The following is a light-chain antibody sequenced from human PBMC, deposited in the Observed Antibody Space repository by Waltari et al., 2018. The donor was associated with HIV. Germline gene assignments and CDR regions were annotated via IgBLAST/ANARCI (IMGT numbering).Light chain of an antibody. CDR2: GNT. J-gene: IGLJ1*01. Sequence: QSVLTQPPSVSGAPGQRVTISCTGSSSNIGAGYDVHWFQQLPGTAPNLLIYGNTNRPSGGHYRFSGSKSGTSASLAITGLQAEDEGDYYCQSYDSGLSAYVFGTGTKVTVL. CDR1: SSNIGAGYD. CDR3: QSYDSGLSAYV. V-gene: IGLV1-40*01.